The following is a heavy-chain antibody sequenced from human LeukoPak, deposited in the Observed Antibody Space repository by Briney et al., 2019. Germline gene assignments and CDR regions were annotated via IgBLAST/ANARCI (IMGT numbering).Heavy chain of an antibody. V-gene: IGHV4-59*08. Sequence: SETLSLTCTVSGVSVSLYYWSWIRQPPGKGLEWIAYIYNSGNTNYNPSLKSRVSISADTSNNQFSLKLSSVTAADTAVYYCAVGYGGGAGDFWGQGTLVTVSS. J-gene: IGHJ4*02. D-gene: IGHD4-23*01. CDR1: GVSVSLYY. CDR2: IYNSGNT. CDR3: AVGYGGGAGDF.